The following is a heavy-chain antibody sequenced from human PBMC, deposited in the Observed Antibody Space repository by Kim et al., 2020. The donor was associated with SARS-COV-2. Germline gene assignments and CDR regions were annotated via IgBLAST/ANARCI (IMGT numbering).Heavy chain of an antibody. V-gene: IGHV3-21*01. CDR2: YR. J-gene: IGHJ5*02. Sequence: YRYYADSVKGRFTISRDNAKNSLYLQMNSLRAEDTAVYYCARGRSPGWFDPWAREPWSPSPQ. CDR3: ARGRSPGWFDP.